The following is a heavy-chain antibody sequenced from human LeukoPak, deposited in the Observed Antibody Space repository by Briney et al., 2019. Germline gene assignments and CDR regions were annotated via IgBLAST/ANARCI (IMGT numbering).Heavy chain of an antibody. V-gene: IGHV1-8*01. J-gene: IGHJ4*02. D-gene: IGHD5-12*01. Sequence: ASVKVSCKASGYTFTSYDINWVRQATGQGLEWMGWMNPNSGNTGYAQKFQGRVTMTRNTSISTAYMGLSSLRSEDTAVYYCARVPRKRGYSGYDRYYFDYWGQGTLVTVSS. CDR3: ARVPRKRGYSGYDRYYFDY. CDR2: MNPNSGNT. CDR1: GYTFTSYD.